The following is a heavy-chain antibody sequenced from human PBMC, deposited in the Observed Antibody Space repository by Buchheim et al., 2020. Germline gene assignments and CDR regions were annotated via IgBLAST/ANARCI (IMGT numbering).Heavy chain of an antibody. V-gene: IGHV3-7*01. CDR1: GFTFTNYW. CDR2: IKQDGSEK. Sequence: EVQLVESGGGLVQPGGSLKLSCAVSGFTFTNYWMSWVRQGPGKGLEWVANIKQDGSEKYYVDSVKGRFTISRDNAKKSVYLQMNSLRAEDTAVYYCARVGVSKVVPYYWGQGTL. CDR3: ARVGVSKVVPYY. J-gene: IGHJ4*02. D-gene: IGHD3-22*01.